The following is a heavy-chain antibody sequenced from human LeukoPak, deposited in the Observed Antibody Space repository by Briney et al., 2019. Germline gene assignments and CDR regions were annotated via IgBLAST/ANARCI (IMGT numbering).Heavy chain of an antibody. CDR2: IYYSGST. D-gene: IGHD3-9*01. Sequence: SETLSLTCTVSGGSISNTSYYWGWIRQPPGKGLEWIGAIYYSGSTCFNPSPKSRVTMSVDTSENQFFLKLSSVTAADTAVYYCASQYYDILTGYPYYFDYWGQGTLVTVSS. CDR3: ASQYYDILTGYPYYFDY. J-gene: IGHJ4*02. CDR1: GGSISNTSYY. V-gene: IGHV4-39*01.